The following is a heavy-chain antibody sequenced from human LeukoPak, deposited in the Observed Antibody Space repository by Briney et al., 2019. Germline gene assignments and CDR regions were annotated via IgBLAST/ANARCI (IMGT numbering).Heavy chain of an antibody. CDR2: IRGKANSYAT. CDR3: AKSGPRGSSTSPSFMVYYYYGMDV. CDR1: GFTFSGSA. V-gene: IGHV3-73*01. Sequence: GGSLRLSCAASGFTFSGSAMHWVRQASGKGLEWVGRIRGKANSYATAYAASVKGRFTISRNDSENTAYLQMNSLRAEDTAVYYCAKSGPRGSSTSPSFMVYYYYGMDVWGQGTTVTVSS. J-gene: IGHJ6*02. D-gene: IGHD2-2*01.